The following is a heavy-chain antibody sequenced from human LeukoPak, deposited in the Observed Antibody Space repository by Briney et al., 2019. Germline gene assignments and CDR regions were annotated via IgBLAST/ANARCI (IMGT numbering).Heavy chain of an antibody. Sequence: GGSLRLSCAASGFTFSTYSMNWVRQGPGKGLEWVSTIDFSGDYIYYADSLKGRFTNSRDNAKNSVHLQMNSLRAEDTAVYYCARSVFSGVVAAQHEFDDWGQGTLVTVSS. V-gene: IGHV3-21*01. D-gene: IGHD2-15*01. CDR3: ARSVFSGVVAAQHEFDD. CDR2: IDFSGDYI. J-gene: IGHJ4*02. CDR1: GFTFSTYS.